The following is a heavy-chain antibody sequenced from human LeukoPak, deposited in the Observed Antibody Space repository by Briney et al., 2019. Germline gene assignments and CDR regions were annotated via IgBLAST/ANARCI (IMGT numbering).Heavy chain of an antibody. CDR1: GGSISSYY. D-gene: IGHD3-22*01. CDR3: TRDFSGYYRYYYYYMDV. V-gene: IGHV4-4*07. CDR2: IYSSGST. J-gene: IGHJ6*03. Sequence: SETLSLTCTVSGGSISSYYWSWIRQPAGKGLEWIGRIYSSGSTNYNPSLKSRVTMSVDTSKNQFSLKLNSVTAADTAVYYCTRDFSGYYRYYYYYMDVWGKGTTVTVSS.